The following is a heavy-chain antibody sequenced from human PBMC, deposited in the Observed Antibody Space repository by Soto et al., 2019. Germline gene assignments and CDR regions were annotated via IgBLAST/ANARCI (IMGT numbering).Heavy chain of an antibody. CDR2: IHHPGRT. J-gene: IGHJ4*02. CDR3: ARTDSYNSSFFDS. CDR1: GDSVNSAY. D-gene: IGHD6-6*01. Sequence: QVQLQEMGPGLVKPSQTLTITCTVSGDSVNSAYWSCSRQLPGKGLEWMGNIHHPGRTFYNPSLKSRLAISIDTSKPLFSLKMRSITAADTAVYYCARTDSYNSSFFDSWGQGAVVTVSS. V-gene: IGHV4-30-4*01.